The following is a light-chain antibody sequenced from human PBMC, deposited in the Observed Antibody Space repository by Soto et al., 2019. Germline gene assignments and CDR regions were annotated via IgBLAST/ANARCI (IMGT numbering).Light chain of an antibody. CDR3: QQYGSSLSWT. J-gene: IGKJ1*01. Sequence: EVVSTKYPGTLSLSPGERATLSCRASQSVSSSYLAWYQQKPGQAPRLLIYGASSRATGIPDRFSGSGSGTDFTLTISRLEPEDFAVYYCQQYGSSLSWTFGQGTKVEIK. V-gene: IGKV3-20*01. CDR2: GAS. CDR1: QSVSSSY.